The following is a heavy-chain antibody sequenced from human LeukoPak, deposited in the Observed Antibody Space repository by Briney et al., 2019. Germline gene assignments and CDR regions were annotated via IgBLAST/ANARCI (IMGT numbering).Heavy chain of an antibody. V-gene: IGHV4-34*01. J-gene: IGHJ4*02. CDR1: GGSFSGYY. CDR3: ARGYGDYTH. CDR2: INHSGST. Sequence: SETLSLTCAVYGGSFSGYYWSWIRQPPGKGLEWIGEINHSGSTNYNPSLKSRVTISVDTSKKQFSLKLSSVAAADTAVYYCARGYGDYTHWGQGTLVTVSS. D-gene: IGHD4-17*01.